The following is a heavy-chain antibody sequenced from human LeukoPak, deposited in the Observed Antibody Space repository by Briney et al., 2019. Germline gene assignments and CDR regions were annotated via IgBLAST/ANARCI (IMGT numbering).Heavy chain of an antibody. CDR1: GSTFSSYG. V-gene: IGHV3-30*18. CDR2: ISYDGSNK. Sequence: PGGSLRLSCAASGSTFSSYGMHWVRQAPGKGLEWVAVISYDGSNKYYADSVKGRFTISRDNSKNTLYLQMNSLRAEDTAVYYCAKSLREQWLTDYYYGMDVWGQGTTVTVSS. J-gene: IGHJ6*02. CDR3: AKSLREQWLTDYYYGMDV. D-gene: IGHD6-19*01.